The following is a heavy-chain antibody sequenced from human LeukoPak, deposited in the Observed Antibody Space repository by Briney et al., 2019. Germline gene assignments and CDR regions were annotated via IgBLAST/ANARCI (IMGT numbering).Heavy chain of an antibody. V-gene: IGHV3-23*01. CDR3: AKDLRVTIFGVVQYYFDY. CDR1: GFTFSSYA. J-gene: IGHJ4*02. D-gene: IGHD3-3*01. Sequence: GSLRLSCAASGFTFSSYAMSWVRQAPGKGLEWVSAISGSGGSTYYADSVKGRFTISRDNSKNTLSLQMNSLRAEDTAVYYCAKDLRVTIFGVVQYYFDYWGQGTLVTVSS. CDR2: ISGSGGST.